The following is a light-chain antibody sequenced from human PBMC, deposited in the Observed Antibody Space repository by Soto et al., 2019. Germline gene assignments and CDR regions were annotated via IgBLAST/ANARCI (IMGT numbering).Light chain of an antibody. CDR2: GAS. J-gene: IGKJ1*01. V-gene: IGKV3-20*01. CDR1: QSVRSSY. Sequence: EIVLTQSPGTLSLSPGERATLSCRASQSVRSSYLAWYQQKPGQAPRLLIYGASSRATGIPDRFSGSGSGTDFTLTISTLEPEDFAMYYCQQYVKSWTFGQGTKVEIK. CDR3: QQYVKSWT.